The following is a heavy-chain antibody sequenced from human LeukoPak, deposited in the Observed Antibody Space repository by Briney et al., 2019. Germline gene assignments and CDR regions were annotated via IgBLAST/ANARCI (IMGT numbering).Heavy chain of an antibody. J-gene: IGHJ4*02. Sequence: ASVKVSCKASGYTFTSYGISWVRQAPGQGLEWMGWISAYNGNTNYAQKLQGRVTMTTDTSTSTAYMELRSLRSDDTAVYYCVRGAKCSGADCDSTKEYDYWGQGTLVTVSS. D-gene: IGHD6-25*01. V-gene: IGHV1-18*01. CDR3: VRGAKCSGADCDSTKEYDY. CDR2: ISAYNGNT. CDR1: GYTFTSYG.